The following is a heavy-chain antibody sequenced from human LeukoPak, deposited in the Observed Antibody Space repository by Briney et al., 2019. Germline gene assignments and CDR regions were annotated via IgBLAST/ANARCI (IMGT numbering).Heavy chain of an antibody. CDR3: ARDRRGPCDY. J-gene: IGHJ4*02. Sequence: GGSLRLSCSTSGFTFSSYGIHWVRQAPGKGLEWVSSISSSSSYIYYADSVKGRFTISRDNAKNSLYLQMNSLRAEDTAVYYCARDRRGPCDYWGQGTLVTVSS. CDR1: GFTFSSYG. V-gene: IGHV3-21*01. CDR2: ISSSSSYI.